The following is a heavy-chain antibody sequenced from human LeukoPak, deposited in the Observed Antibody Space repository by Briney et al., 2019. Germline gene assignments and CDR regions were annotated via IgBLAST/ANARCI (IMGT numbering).Heavy chain of an antibody. Sequence: ASVKVSCKASGYTFTGYYMHWVRQAPGQGLEWMGRINPNSGGTNYAQKFQGRVTMTRDTSISTAYMELSRLRSDDTAVYYCARLAVAGAHYYYYIDVWGKGTTVTVSS. CDR3: ARLAVAGAHYYYYIDV. J-gene: IGHJ6*03. CDR1: GYTFTGYY. CDR2: INPNSGGT. D-gene: IGHD6-19*01. V-gene: IGHV1-2*06.